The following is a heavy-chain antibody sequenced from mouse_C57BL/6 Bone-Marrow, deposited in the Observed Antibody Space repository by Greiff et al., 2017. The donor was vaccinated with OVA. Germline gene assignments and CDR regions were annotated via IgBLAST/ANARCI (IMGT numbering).Heavy chain of an antibody. J-gene: IGHJ2*01. CDR1: GYTFTSYW. Sequence: VQLQQSGTVLARPGASVKMSCKTSGYTFTSYWMHWVKQRPGQGLEWIGAIYPGNSDTSYNQKFKGKAKLTAVTSASTAYLELSSLTNEDSAVYYCTTPPGTPFDYWGQGTTLTVSS. CDR3: TTPPGTPFDY. D-gene: IGHD4-1*01. V-gene: IGHV1-5*01. CDR2: IYPGNSDT.